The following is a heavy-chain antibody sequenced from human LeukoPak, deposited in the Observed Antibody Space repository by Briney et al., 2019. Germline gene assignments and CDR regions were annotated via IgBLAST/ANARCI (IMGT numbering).Heavy chain of an antibody. D-gene: IGHD4-11*01. V-gene: IGHV3-21*06. CDR2: ISSSSTYI. CDR3: AKDLNTVTTAFFVH. J-gene: IGHJ4*02. Sequence: GGSLRLSCAASGFTFSSYSMNWVRQAPGKGLEWVSSISSSSTYIYYADSVKGRFTISRDNAKNSLYLQMNSLRAEDTAVYYCAKDLNTVTTAFFVHWGQGTLATVSS. CDR1: GFTFSSYS.